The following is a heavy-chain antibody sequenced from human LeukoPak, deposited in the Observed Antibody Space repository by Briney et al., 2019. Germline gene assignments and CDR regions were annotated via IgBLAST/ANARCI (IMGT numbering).Heavy chain of an antibody. J-gene: IGHJ4*02. D-gene: IGHD3-3*01. CDR2: VYQSGTT. Sequence: SETLSLTCTVSGFSISSGHYWGWVRQPPGAGLEWIGSVYQSGTTYYNPSLKSRVTTSVDMSKNQFSLRLRPVTAADTAVYYCARVTIFGVADYWGQGTLVTVSS. V-gene: IGHV4-38-2*02. CDR1: GFSISSGHY. CDR3: ARVTIFGVADY.